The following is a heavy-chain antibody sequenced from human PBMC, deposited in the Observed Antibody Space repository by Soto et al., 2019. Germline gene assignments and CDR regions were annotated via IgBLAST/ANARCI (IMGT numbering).Heavy chain of an antibody. Sequence: QVTLKESGPVLVKPTETLTLTCTVSGFSLSNARMGVSWIRQPPGKALEWLAHIFPNDEKSYSTSLKSRLTISKDTSKSQVVLTMTNMDPVDTATYYCARIAVAGMLTDWYFDLWGRGTLVTVSS. V-gene: IGHV2-26*01. CDR1: GFSLSNARMG. CDR3: ARIAVAGMLTDWYFDL. J-gene: IGHJ2*01. D-gene: IGHD6-19*01. CDR2: IFPNDEK.